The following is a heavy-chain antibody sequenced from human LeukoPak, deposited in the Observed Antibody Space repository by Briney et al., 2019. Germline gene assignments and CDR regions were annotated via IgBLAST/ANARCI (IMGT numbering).Heavy chain of an antibody. CDR1: GGSISSSPYY. V-gene: IGHV4-39*02. CDR3: ARDFLGAGTVGATSGY. J-gene: IGHJ4*02. Sequence: SETLSLTCTVSGGSISSSPYYWGWVRQPPGKGLEWIGSIYYSGNTYYNPSLKSRVTISVDTSKNQFSLKVNSVTAADTAVYYCARDFLGAGTVGATSGYWGQGTLVTVSS. D-gene: IGHD1-26*01. CDR2: IYYSGNT.